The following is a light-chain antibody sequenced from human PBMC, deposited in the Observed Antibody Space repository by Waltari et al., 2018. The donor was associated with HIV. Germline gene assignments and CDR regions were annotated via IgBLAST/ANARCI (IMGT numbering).Light chain of an antibody. V-gene: IGLV1-44*01. J-gene: IGLJ3*02. Sequence: QSVLTQPPSASGTPGQRVTIPCSGSHSTIGSENVNWYQQLPGTAPKLLIYNNDQRPSGVTNRFSASKSGTSASLAISGLVSEDEADYYCASWDDSLSGWVFGGGTKVTVL. CDR1: HSTIGSEN. CDR3: ASWDDSLSGWV. CDR2: NND.